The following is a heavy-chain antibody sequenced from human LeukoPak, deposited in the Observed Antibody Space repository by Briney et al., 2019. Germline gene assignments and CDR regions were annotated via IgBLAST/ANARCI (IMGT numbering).Heavy chain of an antibody. CDR1: GYTFISYG. J-gene: IGHJ5*02. V-gene: IGHV1-18*01. D-gene: IGHD3-3*01. CDR3: ARLKRITIFGVVTHNWFDP. Sequence: ASVKVSCKASGYTFISYGISWVRKAPGQGLEWMGWISSHNGYTKYAQKFQGRVTMTTDTSMSTAYMELGSLRSDDTAVYYCARLKRITIFGVVTHNWFDPWGQGTLVTVSS. CDR2: ISSHNGYT.